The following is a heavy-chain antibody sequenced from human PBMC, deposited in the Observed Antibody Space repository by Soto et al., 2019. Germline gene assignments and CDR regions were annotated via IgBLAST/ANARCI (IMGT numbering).Heavy chain of an antibody. J-gene: IGHJ6*02. Sequence: EVQLVESGGGLVKPGGYLSLSCAASGSTVSGYSMHWVRQAPGKGLEWVSSISSRSNYIYYADSVRGRFTISRDNARNSRYLQINSLRVDDTATYYCARDEGGETTFYYYYGMDVWGQGTAVTVSS. D-gene: IGHD3-16*01. CDR3: ARDEGGETTFYYYYGMDV. CDR2: ISSRSNYI. CDR1: GSTVSGYS. V-gene: IGHV3-21*02.